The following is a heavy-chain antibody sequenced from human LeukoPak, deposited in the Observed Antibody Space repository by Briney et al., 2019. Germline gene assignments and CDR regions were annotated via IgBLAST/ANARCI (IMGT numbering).Heavy chain of an antibody. CDR1: GFALSSYA. CDR2: TSSSDAGT. V-gene: IGHV3-23*01. Sequence: GGTLRLSCAASGFALSSYAMSWVRQAPGKGLEWVSATSSSDAGTYHAESVRGRFTISRDNSKNTLYLQMNSLRADDAAVYYCARAPVTSCRGAFCYPFDIWGQGTLVTVSS. J-gene: IGHJ4*02. D-gene: IGHD2-15*01. CDR3: ARAPVTSCRGAFCYPFDI.